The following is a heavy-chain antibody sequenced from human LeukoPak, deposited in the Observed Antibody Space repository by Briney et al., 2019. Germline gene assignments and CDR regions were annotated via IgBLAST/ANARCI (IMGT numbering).Heavy chain of an antibody. V-gene: IGHV3-30-3*01. CDR2: ISYDGSNK. CDR3: AREIGVPAAILLTAMVEDYFDY. Sequence: PGGSLRLSCAASGFTFSSYAMHWVRQAPGKGLEWVAVISYDGSNKYYADSVKGRFTISRDNSKNTLYLQMNSLRAEDTAVYYCAREIGVPAAILLTAMVEDYFDYWGQGTLVTVSS. CDR1: GFTFSSYA. J-gene: IGHJ4*02. D-gene: IGHD2-2*01.